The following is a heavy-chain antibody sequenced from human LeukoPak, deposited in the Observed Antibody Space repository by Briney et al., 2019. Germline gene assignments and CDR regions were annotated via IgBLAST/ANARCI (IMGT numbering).Heavy chain of an antibody. CDR3: ARGFQVVVAATEWFDP. V-gene: IGHV1-2*02. CDR1: GHTFTGYY. CDR2: INPNSGGT. J-gene: IGHJ5*02. Sequence: ASVKVSCKASGHTFTGYYMHWVRQAPGQGLEWMGWINPNSGGTNYAQKFQGRVTMTRYTSISTAYMELSRLRSDDTAVYYCARGFQVVVAATEWFDPWGQGTLVTVSS. D-gene: IGHD2-15*01.